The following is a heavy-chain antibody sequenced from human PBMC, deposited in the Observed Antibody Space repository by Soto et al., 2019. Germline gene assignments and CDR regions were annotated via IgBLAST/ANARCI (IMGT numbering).Heavy chain of an antibody. J-gene: IGHJ6*02. CDR3: ARVLGYYDSSGYYSYYGMDV. D-gene: IGHD3-22*01. Sequence: PVASLTLSCAASGFTFSDRYMDWLRQAPGWGLEWVGRTRNKANSYTAEYAASVKGRFTISRDDSKNSLHLQMNSLKTEDTAVYYCARVLGYYDSSGYYSYYGMDVWGQGT. CDR1: GFTFSDRY. V-gene: IGHV3-72*01. CDR2: TRNKANSYTA.